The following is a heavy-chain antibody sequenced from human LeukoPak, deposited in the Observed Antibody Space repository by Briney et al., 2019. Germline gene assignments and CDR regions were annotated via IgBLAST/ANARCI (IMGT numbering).Heavy chain of an antibody. CDR1: GFTFSSYA. J-gene: IGHJ4*02. V-gene: IGHV3-64*01. D-gene: IGHD3-9*01. Sequence: PEGSLRLSCAASGFTFSSYAMHWVRQAPGKGLEYVSAISSNGGSTYYANSVKGRFTISRDNSKNTLYLQMGSLRAEDMAMYYCARDILTGYHDYWGQGTLVTVSS. CDR2: ISSNGGST. CDR3: ARDILTGYHDY.